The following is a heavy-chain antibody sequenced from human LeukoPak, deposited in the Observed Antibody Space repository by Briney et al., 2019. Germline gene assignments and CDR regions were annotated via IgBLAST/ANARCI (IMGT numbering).Heavy chain of an antibody. V-gene: IGHV4-59*08. CDR2: IYSSGST. CDR1: GGSITAYY. J-gene: IGHJ3*01. CDR3: ARQPGGTAAFDL. Sequence: SETLSLTCSVSGGSITAYYWSWIRQPPGKGLEWIAYIYSSGSTNYNPSLKSRVTISVDTSKNQFSLTLSSVTAADTAVYYCARQPGGTAAFDLWGQGTMVTVSS. D-gene: IGHD1-14*01.